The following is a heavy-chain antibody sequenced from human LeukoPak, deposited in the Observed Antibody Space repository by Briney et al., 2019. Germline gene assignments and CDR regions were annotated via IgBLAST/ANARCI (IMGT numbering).Heavy chain of an antibody. CDR3: ARPLTDAFDI. V-gene: IGHV4-34*01. CDR1: GGSFSGYY. CDR2: INHSGST. Sequence: SETLSLTCAVYGGSFSGYYWSWIRQPSGKGLEWIGEINHSGSTNYNPSLKSRVTISVDTSKNQFSLKLSSVTAADTAVYYCARPLTDAFDIWGQGTMVTVSS. D-gene: IGHD3-9*01. J-gene: IGHJ3*02.